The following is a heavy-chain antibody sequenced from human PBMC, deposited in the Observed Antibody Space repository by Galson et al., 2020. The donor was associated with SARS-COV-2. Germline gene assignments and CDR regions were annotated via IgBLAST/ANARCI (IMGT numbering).Heavy chain of an antibody. Sequence: GESLKISCAASGFTFSSYAMHWVRQAPGKGLEWVAVISYDGSNKYYADSVKGRFTISRDNSKNTLYLQMNSLRAEDTAVYYCAREDAVTEGFDYWGQGTLVTVSS. CDR3: AREDAVTEGFDY. J-gene: IGHJ4*02. V-gene: IGHV3-30-3*01. CDR1: GFTFSSYA. CDR2: ISYDGSNK. D-gene: IGHD4-17*01.